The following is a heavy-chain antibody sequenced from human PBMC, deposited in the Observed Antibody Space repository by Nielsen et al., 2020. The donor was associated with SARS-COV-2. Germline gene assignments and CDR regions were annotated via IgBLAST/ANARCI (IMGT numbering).Heavy chain of an antibody. CDR1: GFNFSDYY. D-gene: IGHD3-3*01. Sequence: GGSLRLSCTGFGFNFSDYYMTWIRQAPGRGLEWVSYISYEGSYADYTQSVEGRFTISRDNARGSLFLQMNSLRAEDAGVYYCARKLNVLRLLEWYGGLDVWGRGTAVTVSS. CDR3: ARKLNVLRLLEWYGGLDV. V-gene: IGHV3-11*03. CDR2: ISYEGSYA. J-gene: IGHJ6*02.